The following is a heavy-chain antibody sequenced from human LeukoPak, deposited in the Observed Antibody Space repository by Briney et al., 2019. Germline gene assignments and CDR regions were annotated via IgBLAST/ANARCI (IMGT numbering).Heavy chain of an antibody. Sequence: GGSLRLSCAASGFTFSSYSMNWVRQAPGKGLERVSYISSSSTIYYADSVKGRFTISRDNAKNSLYLQMNSLRAEDTAVYYCARAPRYYYMDVWGKGTTVTVSS. CDR3: ARAPRYYYMDV. V-gene: IGHV3-48*04. J-gene: IGHJ6*03. CDR2: ISSSSTI. CDR1: GFTFSSYS.